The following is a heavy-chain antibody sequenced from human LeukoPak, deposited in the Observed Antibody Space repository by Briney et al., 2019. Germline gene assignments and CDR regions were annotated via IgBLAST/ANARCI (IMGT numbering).Heavy chain of an antibody. J-gene: IGHJ1*01. CDR2: ISAYNGNT. CDR3: ARGDYGDLMNFQH. D-gene: IGHD4-17*01. CDR1: GCTFNSYG. Sequence: ASVKVSCKASGCTFNSYGITWVRQAPGQGLEWMGWISAYNGNTNYAQKLQGRVTMTTDTSTSTAYIELRSLRSDDTAVYYCARGDYGDLMNFQHWGQGTLVTVSS. V-gene: IGHV1-18*01.